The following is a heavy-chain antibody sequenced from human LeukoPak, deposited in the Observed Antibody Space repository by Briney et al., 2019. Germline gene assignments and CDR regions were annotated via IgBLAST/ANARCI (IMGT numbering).Heavy chain of an antibody. CDR1: GYTFTSCA. V-gene: IGHV1-3*01. J-gene: IGHJ6*02. CDR3: ARAAVAGTYYYYYGMDV. CDR2: INAGNGNT. Sequence: ASVKVSCKASGYTFTSCAMHWVRQAPGQRLEWMGWINAGNGNTKYSQKFQGRVTITRDTSASTAYMELSSLRSEDTAVYYCARAAVAGTYYYYYGMDVWGQGTTVTVSS. D-gene: IGHD6-19*01.